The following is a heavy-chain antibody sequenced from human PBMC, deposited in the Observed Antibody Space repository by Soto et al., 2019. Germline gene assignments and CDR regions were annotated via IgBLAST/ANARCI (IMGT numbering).Heavy chain of an antibody. CDR1: GGSISSGDYY. Sequence: QVQLQESGPGLVKPSQTLSLTCTVSGGSISSGDYYWSWIRQPPGKVLEWIGYIYYSGSTYYNPSLKSGVTISVHTSRSQFSLKLSSVTATYAAGDYCARERLAKYYYYGLYVRGQGTTVPRSS. CDR3: ARERLAKYYYYGLYV. D-gene: IGHD3-9*01. J-gene: IGHJ6*01. CDR2: IYYSGST. V-gene: IGHV4-30-4*01.